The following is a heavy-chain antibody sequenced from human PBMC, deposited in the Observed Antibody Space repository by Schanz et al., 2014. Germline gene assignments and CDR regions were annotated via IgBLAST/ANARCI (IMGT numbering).Heavy chain of an antibody. V-gene: IGHV1-18*01. CDR3: ARAKRFGDMDV. CDR1: GYTFTSHG. CDR2: ITAYNGDT. D-gene: IGHD3-10*01. Sequence: QVQVVQSGAEVKKPGASVKVSCKASGYTFTSHGISWVRQAPGQGLEWMGWITAYNGDTNYALKLQGRVTMTTDTSTGTAYMELRNLRSDDTAVYYCARAKRFGDMDVWGQGTTVTVSS. J-gene: IGHJ6*02.